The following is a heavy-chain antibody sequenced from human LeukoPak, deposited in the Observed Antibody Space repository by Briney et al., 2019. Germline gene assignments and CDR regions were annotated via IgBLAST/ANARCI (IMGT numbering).Heavy chain of an antibody. Sequence: SETLSLTCTVSGDSISSYYWSWIRQPPGKGLEWIGYIYHSGSTNYNPSLKSRVTISVDTSKNQFSLKLSSVTAADTAVYYCARVASSSWDEDDDYWGQGTLVTVSS. CDR2: IYHSGST. D-gene: IGHD6-13*01. CDR3: ARVASSSWDEDDDY. CDR1: GDSISSYY. J-gene: IGHJ4*02. V-gene: IGHV4-59*12.